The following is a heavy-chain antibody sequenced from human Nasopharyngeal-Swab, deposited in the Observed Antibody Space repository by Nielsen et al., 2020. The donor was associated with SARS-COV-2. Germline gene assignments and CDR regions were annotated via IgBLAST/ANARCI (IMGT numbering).Heavy chain of an antibody. D-gene: IGHD3-3*01. J-gene: IGHJ6*03. CDR2: IYTSGST. Sequence: WIRQPPGKGLEWIGRIYTSGSTNYNPFLKSRVTISVDTSKNQFSLKLSSVTAADTAVYYCARASYDFWSGYYLADYMDVWGKGTTVTVSS. CDR3: ARASYDFWSGYYLADYMDV. V-gene: IGHV4-61*02.